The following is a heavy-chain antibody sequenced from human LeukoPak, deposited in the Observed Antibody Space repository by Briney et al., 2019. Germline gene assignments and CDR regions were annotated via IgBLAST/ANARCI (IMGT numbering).Heavy chain of an antibody. CDR3: ASCGCGYWV. CDR2: INANSGGT. Sequence: SVKVSREASGYTLSDYYIHWVRQAPGQGLEWVGWINANSGGTYYAQNFQGRVTMTRDTSISTTYMELSSLRSDDTAVFYCASCGCGYWVWGQGTLAMVSS. CDR1: GYTLSDYY. D-gene: IGHD3-22*01. J-gene: IGHJ1*01. V-gene: IGHV1-2*02.